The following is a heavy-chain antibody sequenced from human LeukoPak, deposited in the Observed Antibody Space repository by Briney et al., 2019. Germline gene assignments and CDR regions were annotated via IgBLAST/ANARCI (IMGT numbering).Heavy chain of an antibody. D-gene: IGHD2-8*01. V-gene: IGHV3-23*01. CDR3: AQDRVFSFGGYCTNGVCYSAGYLEH. CDR1: GLTFSNYA. CDR2: INGNGLST. J-gene: IGHJ4*02. Sequence: QLGGSLRLSCAASGLTFSNYAMNWVRQAPGKGLEWVSGINGNGLSTHYADSVKGRFTISRDNSRNTLYLQMNSLSAEDTALYYCAQDRVFSFGGYCTNGVCYSAGYLEHWGQGTPVTVSS.